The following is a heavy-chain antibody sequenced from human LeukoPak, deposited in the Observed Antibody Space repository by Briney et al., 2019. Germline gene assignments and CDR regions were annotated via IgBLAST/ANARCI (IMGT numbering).Heavy chain of an antibody. CDR2: IYYSGST. Sequence: PSETLSLTCTVSGGSISSSYWTWIRQPPGKRLEWIGHIYYSGSTNYNPSLKSRVTLSVDTSKNQFSLKLSSVTAADTAVYYCARRRSYSSSYFQHWGQGTLVTVSS. CDR1: GGSISSSY. V-gene: IGHV4-59*12. D-gene: IGHD6-13*01. J-gene: IGHJ1*01. CDR3: ARRRSYSSSYFQH.